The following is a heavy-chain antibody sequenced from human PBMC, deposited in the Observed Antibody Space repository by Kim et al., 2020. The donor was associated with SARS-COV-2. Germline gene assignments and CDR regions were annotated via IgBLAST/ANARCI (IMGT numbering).Heavy chain of an antibody. CDR2: ISSSSSYI. CDR1: GFTFSSYS. J-gene: IGHJ6*03. V-gene: IGHV3-21*01. CDR3: ARDGDIVVVPAAILSHYYYYMDV. Sequence: GGSLRLSCAASGFTFSSYSMNSVRQAPGKGLEWVSSISSSSSYIYYADSVKGRFTISRDNAKNSLYLQMNSLRAEDTAVYYCARDGDIVVVPAAILSHYYYYMDVWGKGTTVTVSS. D-gene: IGHD2-2*02.